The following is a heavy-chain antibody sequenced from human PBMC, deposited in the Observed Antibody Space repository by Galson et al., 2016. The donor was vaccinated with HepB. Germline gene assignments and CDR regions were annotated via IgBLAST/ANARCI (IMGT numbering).Heavy chain of an antibody. CDR3: AKLAVRGDYGGRDY. CDR2: IGSSSDTT. Sequence: SLRLSCAASGFNFIKYGMTWVRQAPGKGLEWVASIGSSSDTTDYADSVKGRFTISGDISANTLFLQMNSLRVEDTAIYYCAKLAVRGDYGGRDYWGQGTLVTVSS. CDR1: GFNFIKYG. V-gene: IGHV3-23*01. J-gene: IGHJ4*02. D-gene: IGHD4-17*01.